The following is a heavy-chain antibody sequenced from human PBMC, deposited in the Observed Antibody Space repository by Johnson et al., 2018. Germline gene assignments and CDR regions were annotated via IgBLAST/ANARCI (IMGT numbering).Heavy chain of an antibody. V-gene: IGHV3-23*04. J-gene: IGHJ1*01. Sequence: VQLVESGGGLVQPGGSLRLSCAASGFTFSSYAMSWVRQAPGKGLEWVSAISGSGGSPYYADSVKGRFTISRDNSKNTLYLQMNSLRAEDTAVYYCAKESRSVVVTAILVAEYFQHWGEGTLVTVSS. CDR1: GFTFSSYA. CDR2: ISGSGGSP. D-gene: IGHD2-21*02. CDR3: AKESRSVVVTAILVAEYFQH.